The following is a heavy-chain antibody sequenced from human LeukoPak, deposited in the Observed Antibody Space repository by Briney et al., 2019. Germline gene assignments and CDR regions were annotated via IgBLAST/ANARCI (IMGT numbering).Heavy chain of an antibody. CDR3: ARQRDGYKVWFDP. CDR1: GYSFISYW. V-gene: IGHV5-51*01. Sequence: GESLKSSCKGSGYSFISYWIGWVRQMPGKGLEWMGIIYPGDSDTRYSPSFQGQVTISADKSISTAYLQWSSLKASDTAMYYCARQRDGYKVWFDPWGQGTLVTVSS. D-gene: IGHD5-24*01. J-gene: IGHJ5*02. CDR2: IYPGDSDT.